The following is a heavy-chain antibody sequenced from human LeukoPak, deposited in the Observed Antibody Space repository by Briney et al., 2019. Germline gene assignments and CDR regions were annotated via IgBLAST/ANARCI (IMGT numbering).Heavy chain of an antibody. J-gene: IGHJ4*02. V-gene: IGHV1-18*01. D-gene: IGHD5-18*01. CDR3: ARDPWWSDTAMELYFDY. CDR2: ISAYNGNT. Sequence: ASVTVSCKASGYTFTSYGISWVRQAPGQGLEWMGWISAYNGNTNYAQKLQGRVTMTTDTSTSTAYMELRSLRSDDTAVYYCARDPWWSDTAMELYFDYWGQGTLVTVSS. CDR1: GYTFTSYG.